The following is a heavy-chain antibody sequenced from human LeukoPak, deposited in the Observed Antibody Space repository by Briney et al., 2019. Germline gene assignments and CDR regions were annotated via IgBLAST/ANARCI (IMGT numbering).Heavy chain of an antibody. CDR2: IYYSGST. CDR3: ARLPYSSSWYVGY. CDR1: GGSISSYY. J-gene: IGHJ4*02. D-gene: IGHD6-13*01. V-gene: IGHV4-59*08. Sequence: PSETLSLTCTVSGGSISSYYWSWIRQPPGKGLEWIGYIYYSGSTNYNPSLKSRVTISVDTSKNQFSLKLSSVTAADTAVYYCARLPYSSSWYVGYWGQGTLVTVSS.